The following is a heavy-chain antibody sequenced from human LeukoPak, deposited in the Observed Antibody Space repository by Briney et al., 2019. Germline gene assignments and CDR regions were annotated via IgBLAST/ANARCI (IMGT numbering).Heavy chain of an antibody. Sequence: SETLSLTCAVFGGSFSDYYWSWIRQPPGKGLEWIGEINHSGITNYNPSLKSRVTISVDTSKNQFSLKLSSVTAADTAVYYCARGHDYGVAWFQHWGQGTLVTVSS. CDR2: INHSGIT. D-gene: IGHD4-17*01. CDR3: ARGHDYGVAWFQH. V-gene: IGHV4-34*01. CDR1: GGSFSDYY. J-gene: IGHJ1*01.